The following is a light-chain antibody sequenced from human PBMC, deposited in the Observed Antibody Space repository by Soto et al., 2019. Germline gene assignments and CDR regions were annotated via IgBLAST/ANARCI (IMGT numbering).Light chain of an antibody. Sequence: EIGLKLSPGTVSLSTGERATLSCRAIQSLSRELLAWYQQKPGQAPRLLIYGASIRATGIPDRFSGSGSGTDFTLTISRLEPEDFAVYYCHQRSNWPPVTFGQGTRLEIK. V-gene: IGKV3D-20*02. CDR3: HQRSNWPPVT. CDR2: GAS. CDR1: QSLSREL. J-gene: IGKJ5*01.